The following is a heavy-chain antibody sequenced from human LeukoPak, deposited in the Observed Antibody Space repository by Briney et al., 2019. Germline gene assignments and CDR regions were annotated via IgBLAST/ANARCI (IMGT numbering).Heavy chain of an antibody. Sequence: GSLRLSCAASGFIVSGDFMSWVRQAPGKGLEWVSVIYSDGSTYYADSVEGRFTISRDNSKNTLDLQMTGLRAEDTAVYYCAKVGYGDLDQWGQGTLVPVSS. CDR1: GFIVSGDF. CDR3: AKVGYGDLDQ. D-gene: IGHD4-17*01. CDR2: IYSDGST. V-gene: IGHV3-53*01. J-gene: IGHJ4*02.